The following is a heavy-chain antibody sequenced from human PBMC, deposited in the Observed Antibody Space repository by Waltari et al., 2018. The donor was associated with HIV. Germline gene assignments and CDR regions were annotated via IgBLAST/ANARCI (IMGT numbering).Heavy chain of an antibody. CDR3: VRGGGTWLYDMYYYQGMDV. CDR2: ISAYDGNK. Sequence: QVQLVQSGPEMKKLGASVKISCRASGFTFTKYVFSWVRQAPAQGLEWLGWISAYDGNKDFARRFKDRVILTTDTSTTTAYLEVRSLRSDDTAMYYCVRGGGTWLYDMYYYQGMDVWGQGTTVTVSS. D-gene: IGHD2-8*01. CDR1: GFTFTKYV. J-gene: IGHJ6*02. V-gene: IGHV1-18*01.